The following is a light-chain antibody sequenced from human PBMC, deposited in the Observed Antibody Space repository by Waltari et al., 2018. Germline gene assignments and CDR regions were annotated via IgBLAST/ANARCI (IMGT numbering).Light chain of an antibody. CDR1: QSVSRS. CDR2: DAS. CDR3: QQRSSLPLYT. Sequence: EVVLTQSPATLSLFPGERAILSCRASQSVSRSLAWYQQKPGLAPRLLIYDASNRATGIPARFSGSGYGTDFTLTISSLESEDFAVYYCQQRSSLPLYTFGQGTKLDLK. J-gene: IGKJ2*01. V-gene: IGKV3-11*01.